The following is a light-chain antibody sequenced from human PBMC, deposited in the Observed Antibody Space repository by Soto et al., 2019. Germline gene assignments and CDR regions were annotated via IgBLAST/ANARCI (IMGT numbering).Light chain of an antibody. CDR2: YAS. CDR1: ESVHRN. CDR3: QHYSNWPPT. V-gene: IGKV3-15*01. J-gene: IGKJ3*01. Sequence: EMVMTQSPATLSVSPREIVTRSCRASESVHRNLAWYQQKPGQGPSLLIYYASTRATGVPDRFTGSVSGTEFTLTISSLQSEDSGLYHCQHYSNWPPTFGPGTKVYI.